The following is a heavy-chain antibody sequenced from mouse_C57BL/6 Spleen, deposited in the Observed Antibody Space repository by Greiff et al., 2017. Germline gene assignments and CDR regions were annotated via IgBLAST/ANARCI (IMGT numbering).Heavy chain of an antibody. V-gene: IGHV1-9*01. CDR1: GYTFTGYW. D-gene: IGHD1-1*02. J-gene: IGHJ3*01. CDR3: AEGGGKGTWFAY. CDR2: ILPGSGST. Sequence: VQLQQSGAELMKPGASVKLSCKATGYTFTGYWIEWVKQRPGHGLEWIGEILPGSGSTNYNEKFKGKATFTADTSSNTASMQLSSLTTEDSAMDYCAEGGGKGTWFAYWGQGTLVTVSA.